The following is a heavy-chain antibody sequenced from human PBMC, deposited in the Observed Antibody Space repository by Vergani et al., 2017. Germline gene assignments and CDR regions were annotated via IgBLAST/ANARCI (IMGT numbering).Heavy chain of an antibody. CDR3: ATDLAMTGRRKWWFDP. Sequence: QLQLQESGPGLVKPSETLSLTCTVSGGSISSSSYYWGWIRQPPGKGLEWIGSIYYSGSTYYNPSLKSRVTISVDTSKNQFSLKLSSVTAADTAVYYCATDLAMTGRRKWWFDPWGQGTLVTVSS. J-gene: IGHJ5*02. V-gene: IGHV4-39*02. CDR2: IYYSGST. D-gene: IGHD3-9*01. CDR1: GGSISSSSYY.